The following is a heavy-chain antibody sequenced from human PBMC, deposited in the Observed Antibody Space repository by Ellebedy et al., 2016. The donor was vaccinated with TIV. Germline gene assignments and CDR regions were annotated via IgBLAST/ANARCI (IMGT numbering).Heavy chain of an antibody. CDR1: GDSVSSNSVA. V-gene: IGHV6-1*01. J-gene: IGHJ5*02. D-gene: IGHD3-16*01. CDR2: TYYRSRWFN. CDR3: ARGVNWFDP. Sequence: SQTLSLTCAISGDSVSSNSVAWHWIRQSPSRGLEWLGRTYYRSRWFNDYAMSVKSRITINADTSKNQFSLQLNSVTSEDTAVYYCARGVNWFDPWGQGTLVTVSS.